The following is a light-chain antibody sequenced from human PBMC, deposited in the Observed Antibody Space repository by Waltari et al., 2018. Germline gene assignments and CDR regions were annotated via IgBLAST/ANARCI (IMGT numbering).Light chain of an antibody. Sequence: DIQMTQSPSSLSASVGDRVTITCRASQSISSYLNWYQQKPWKAPKLLIYAASSLQSGVPSRFSGSGSETDFTLTISSLQPEDFATYYCQQSYSTLITFGQGTRLEIK. V-gene: IGKV1-39*01. CDR1: QSISSY. CDR2: AAS. J-gene: IGKJ5*01. CDR3: QQSYSTLIT.